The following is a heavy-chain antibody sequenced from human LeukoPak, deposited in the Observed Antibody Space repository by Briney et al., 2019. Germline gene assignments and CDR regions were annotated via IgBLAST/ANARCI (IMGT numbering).Heavy chain of an antibody. CDR3: AGKAPYYYDGSGPLGTYYFDY. CDR2: IYYSGST. CDR1: GGSFSGYY. V-gene: IGHV4-34*01. Sequence: TSETLSLTCAVYGGSFSGYYWSWIRQPPGKGLEWIGGIYYSGSTYYNPSLKSRVTISVDTSKNQFSLKLNSVTAADTAVYYCAGKAPYYYDGSGPLGTYYFDYWGQGTLVTVSS. J-gene: IGHJ4*02. D-gene: IGHD3-22*01.